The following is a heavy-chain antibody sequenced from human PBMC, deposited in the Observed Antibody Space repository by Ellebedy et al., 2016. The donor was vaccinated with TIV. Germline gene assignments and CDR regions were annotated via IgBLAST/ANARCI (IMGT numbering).Heavy chain of an antibody. D-gene: IGHD4-17*01. J-gene: IGHJ5*01. V-gene: IGHV3-7*01. CDR1: GFSFRSYW. CDR2: IYQDGSQK. Sequence: GESLKISCTASGFSFRSYWMGWVRQAPGKGLEWVANIYQDGSQKYYVDSVKGRFTISRDNAKNSLYLQMNSLKVEDTAVYYCARRGSYGDYAVQINNWFDSWGQGTLVTVFS. CDR3: ARRGSYGDYAVQINNWFDS.